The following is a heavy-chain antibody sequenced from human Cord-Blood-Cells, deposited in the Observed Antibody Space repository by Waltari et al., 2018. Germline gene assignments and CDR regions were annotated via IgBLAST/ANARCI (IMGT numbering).Heavy chain of an antibody. CDR1: GGSISSSSYY. V-gene: IGHV4-39*01. D-gene: IGHD2-2*02. J-gene: IGHJ4*02. CDR3: ATLPAAIQGGLFDY. Sequence: QLQLQESGPGLVKPSETLSLTCTVSGGSISSSSYYWGWIRQPPGKGLEWIGSIYYSGSTYDNPSLKSRVTISVDTSKNQFSLKLSSVTAADTAVYYCATLPAAIQGGLFDYWGQGTLVTVSS. CDR2: IYYSGST.